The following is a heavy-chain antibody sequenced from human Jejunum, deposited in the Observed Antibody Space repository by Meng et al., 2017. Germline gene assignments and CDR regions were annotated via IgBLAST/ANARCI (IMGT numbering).Heavy chain of an antibody. D-gene: IGHD4-17*01. V-gene: IGHV4-30-2*01. J-gene: IGHJ4*02. CDR3: ARGAGDRFDF. CDR1: GGSMSSSYYS. CDR2: IFNSGST. Sequence: QLQLQESGSGLVKPSQTLSLTSVVSGGSMSSSYYSWGWIRQPPGKGLEWIGYIFNSGSTHFNPSLKSRVTISMDSSKNQFSLNLTSVTAGDTAVYYCARGAGDRFDFWGRGTLVTVSS.